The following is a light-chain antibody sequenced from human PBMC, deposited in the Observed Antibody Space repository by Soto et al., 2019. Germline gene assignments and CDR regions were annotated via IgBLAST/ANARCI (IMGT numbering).Light chain of an antibody. CDR1: QSISSY. J-gene: IGKJ1*01. CDR3: QQYNSYS. Sequence: DIQMTQSPSSLSASVGDRVTITCRASQSISSYLNWYQQKPGTAPKLLIYHASTLESGVPSRFSGSGSGTEFTLTISSLQPDDFATYYCQQYNSYSFGQGTKVDTK. CDR2: HAS. V-gene: IGKV1-5*01.